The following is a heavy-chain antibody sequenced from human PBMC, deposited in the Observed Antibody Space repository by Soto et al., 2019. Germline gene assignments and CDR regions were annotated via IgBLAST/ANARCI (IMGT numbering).Heavy chain of an antibody. J-gene: IGHJ4*02. Sequence: KPGGSLRLSCAASGFTFSDYYMSWIRQAPGKGLEWVSYISSSSSDTNYADSVRGRFTISRDNAKNSLYLQMNGLRAEDTAVYYCVRDIARVGDTYYYDYWGQGTLVTVSS. CDR1: GFTFSDYY. D-gene: IGHD1-26*01. CDR2: ISSSSSDT. CDR3: VRDIARVGDTYYYDY. V-gene: IGHV3-11*06.